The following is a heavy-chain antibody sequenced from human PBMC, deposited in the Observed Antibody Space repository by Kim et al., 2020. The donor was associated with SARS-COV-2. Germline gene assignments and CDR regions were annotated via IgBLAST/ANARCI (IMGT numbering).Heavy chain of an antibody. Sequence: DSVKGRFTISRDNSKNTLYLQMNSLRAEDTAVYYCAKDRGGAARRNWFDPWGQGTLVTVSS. CDR3: AKDRGGAARRNWFDP. D-gene: IGHD3-16*01. J-gene: IGHJ5*02. V-gene: IGHV3-23*01.